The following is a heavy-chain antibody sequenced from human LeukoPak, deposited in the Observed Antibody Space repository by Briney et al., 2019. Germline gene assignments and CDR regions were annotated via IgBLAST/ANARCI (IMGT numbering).Heavy chain of an antibody. CDR3: ARGSGSSWPYYYYYYMDV. CDR1: GGSISSSIYY. J-gene: IGHJ6*03. Sequence: SETLSLTCTVSGGSISSSIYYWGWIRQPPGKGLEWIGSIFYSGSTYYNSSLKSRVTISVDTSKNQFSLKLSSVTAADTAVYYCARGSGSSWPYYYYYYMDVWGKGTTVTVSS. V-gene: IGHV4-39*07. CDR2: IFYSGST. D-gene: IGHD6-13*01.